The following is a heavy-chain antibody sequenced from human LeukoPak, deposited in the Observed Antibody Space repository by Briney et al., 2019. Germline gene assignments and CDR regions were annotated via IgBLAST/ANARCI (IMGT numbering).Heavy chain of an antibody. J-gene: IGHJ3*02. CDR1: GGTFSSYA. Sequence: SVKVSCKASGGTFSSYAISWVRQAPGRGLEWMGRIIPIFGTANYAQKFQGRVTITTDESTSTAYMELSSLRSEDTAVYYCARVHGSYYDSSGYPGWFAFNIWGQGTMVTVSS. V-gene: IGHV1-69*05. D-gene: IGHD3-22*01. CDR3: ARVHGSYYDSSGYPGWFAFNI. CDR2: IIPIFGTA.